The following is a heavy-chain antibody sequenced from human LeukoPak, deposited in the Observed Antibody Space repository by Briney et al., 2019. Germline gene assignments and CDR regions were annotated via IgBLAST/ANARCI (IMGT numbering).Heavy chain of an antibody. D-gene: IGHD3-9*01. CDR2: FHRDGRT. CDR3: GKTDIYFNPIDY. Sequence: PSETLSLTCAVSGVSISSSEWWIWVRQPPGQGLEWIGEFHRDGRTGYNPSLKSRVTMSMDDSKNQLSLSVTSVTAADTAIYYCGKTDIYFNPIDYWGPGSLVTVSS. CDR1: GVSISSSEW. J-gene: IGHJ4*02. V-gene: IGHV4-4*02.